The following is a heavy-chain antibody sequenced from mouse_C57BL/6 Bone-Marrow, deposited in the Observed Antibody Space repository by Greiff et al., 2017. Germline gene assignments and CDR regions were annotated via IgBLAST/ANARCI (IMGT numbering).Heavy chain of an antibody. CDR3: ASDYYGSSYAVAY. Sequence: QVQLKESGAELAKPGASVKLSCKASGYTFTSYWMHWVNQRPGQGLEWIGYINPSSGYTKYNQKFKDKATLTADKSSSTAYMQLSSLTYEDSAVYYCASDYYGSSYAVAYWGQGTLVTVSA. CDR1: GYTFTSYW. D-gene: IGHD1-1*01. CDR2: INPSSGYT. V-gene: IGHV1-7*01. J-gene: IGHJ3*01.